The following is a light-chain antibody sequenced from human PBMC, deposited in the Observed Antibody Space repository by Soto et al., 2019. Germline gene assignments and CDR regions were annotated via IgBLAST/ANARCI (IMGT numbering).Light chain of an antibody. J-gene: IGKJ1*01. CDR1: QGISSY. V-gene: IGKV1-9*01. Sequence: DIQLTQSPSFLSASVGDRVTITCRASQGISSYLAWYQQKPGKAPKLLIYAASTLQSGVPSRFSGSGSGTEFTLTISSLQPEDFATYYCQQLQTFGQGTKVDIK. CDR3: QQLQT. CDR2: AAS.